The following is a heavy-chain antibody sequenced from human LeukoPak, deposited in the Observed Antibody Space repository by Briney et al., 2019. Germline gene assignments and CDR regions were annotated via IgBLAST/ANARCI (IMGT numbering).Heavy chain of an antibody. Sequence: SETLSLTCTVSGGSISSYYWSWIRQPPGKGLEWIGYIYYSGSTNHNPSLKSRVTISVDTSKNQFSLKLSSVTAADTAVYYCARALTYYDFWSGRTGDYYYGMDVWGQGTTVTVSS. V-gene: IGHV4-59*01. CDR3: ARALTYYDFWSGRTGDYYYGMDV. J-gene: IGHJ6*02. CDR2: IYYSGST. CDR1: GGSISSYY. D-gene: IGHD3-3*01.